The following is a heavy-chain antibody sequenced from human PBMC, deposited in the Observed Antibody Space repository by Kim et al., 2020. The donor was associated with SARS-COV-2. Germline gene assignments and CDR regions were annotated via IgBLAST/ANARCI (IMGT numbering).Heavy chain of an antibody. J-gene: IGHJ3*02. CDR2: ISGSGTAT. V-gene: IGHV3-23*01. CDR3: AKDSRRGSVAFDT. D-gene: IGHD3-10*01. CDR1: GFIFSNYA. Sequence: GGSLRLSCAASGFIFSNYAMSWVRQAPGKGLEWVSAISGSGTATYYADSVKGRFTISRDNSKNTLYLQMNSLRAEDQAVYYCAKDSRRGSVAFDTWGRGTVVTVSS.